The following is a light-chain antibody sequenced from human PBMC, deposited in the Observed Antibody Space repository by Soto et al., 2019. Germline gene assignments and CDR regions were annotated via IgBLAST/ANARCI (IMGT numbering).Light chain of an antibody. Sequence: DIQMTQSPSSLSASVGDRVTITCRASQSISNSLNWYQQKPGKAPDLLIYTTSSLQSGVTSRFSGSGSGTDFTLTISSLQPEDFANYYCQQSYSTPPTFGGRTNVEIK. V-gene: IGKV1-39*01. CDR3: QQSYSTPPT. CDR2: TTS. CDR1: QSISNS. J-gene: IGKJ4*01.